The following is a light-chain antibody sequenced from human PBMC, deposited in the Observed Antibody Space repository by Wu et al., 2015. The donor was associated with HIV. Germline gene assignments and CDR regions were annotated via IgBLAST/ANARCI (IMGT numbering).Light chain of an antibody. CDR1: QSVSSSY. Sequence: EIVLTQSPGTLSLSPGERATLSCRASQSVSSSYLAWYQQKPGQAPRLLIYGASSRATGIPDRFSGSGSGTDFTLTISRLEPGDFAVYYCQQHGYSPFSFGLGDQAGD. J-gene: IGKJ2*03. CDR3: QQHGYSPFS. V-gene: IGKV3-20*01. CDR2: GAS.